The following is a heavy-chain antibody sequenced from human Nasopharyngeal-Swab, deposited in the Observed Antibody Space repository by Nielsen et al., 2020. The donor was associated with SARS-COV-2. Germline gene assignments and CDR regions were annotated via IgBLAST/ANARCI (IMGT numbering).Heavy chain of an antibody. D-gene: IGHD6-19*01. Sequence: WGSLSLSCAASGVPFNNYGKSWVRQAPGTGLEWVSSMSGSGGSTYYADSAKGRFTMSRDNSTSTLYLQMNPLRAEDTAVYYCAKGYSSGWQLYYYYGMDVWGQGTTVTVSS. V-gene: IGHV3-23*01. CDR1: GVPFNNYG. J-gene: IGHJ6*02. CDR3: AKGYSSGWQLYYYYGMDV. CDR2: MSGSGGST.